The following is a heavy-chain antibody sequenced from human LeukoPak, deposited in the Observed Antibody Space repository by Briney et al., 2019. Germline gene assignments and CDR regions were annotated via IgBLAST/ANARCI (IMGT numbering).Heavy chain of an antibody. D-gene: IGHD2-2*01. CDR2: INPTSGDT. CDR1: GYTFTHYY. Sequence: ASVKVSCKPSGYTFTHYYLHWVRQAPGQGFEWMGWINPTSGDTNYAQKFRGRVTMTRDTSISTAHMEMSRLRSDDTAVYYCARANLLYCSSTTCLFDYWGQGTLVTVSS. CDR3: ARANLLYCSSTTCLFDY. V-gene: IGHV1-2*02. J-gene: IGHJ4*02.